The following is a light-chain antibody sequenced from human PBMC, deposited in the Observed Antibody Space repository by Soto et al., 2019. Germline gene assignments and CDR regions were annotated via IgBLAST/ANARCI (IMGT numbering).Light chain of an antibody. Sequence: ITKSAASLTASPGERVTLSYRASKNIRRSLAWYQQRPGQAPRLLIYDASTRATGMPPRFSGGGSGTEFTVLISSRQYEEFAIYYCQLYDIWSPYTFGQGTKVDIK. CDR3: QLYDIWSPYT. J-gene: IGKJ2*01. V-gene: IGKV3-15*01. CDR2: DAS. CDR1: KNIRRS.